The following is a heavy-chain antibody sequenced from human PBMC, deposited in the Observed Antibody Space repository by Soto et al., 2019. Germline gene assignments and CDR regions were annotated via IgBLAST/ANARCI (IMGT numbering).Heavy chain of an antibody. V-gene: IGHV4-31*03. CDR1: GGSISSGGYY. Sequence: QVQLQESGPGLVKPSQTLSLTCTVSGGSISSGGYYWSWIRQHPGKGLEWIGYIYYSGSTYYNPSLTSRVTISVDTSKNPFSLKLSSVTAADTAVYYGAGGVGSGWLNWFDTWGQGTLVTVSS. CDR3: AGGVGSGWLNWFDT. J-gene: IGHJ5*02. CDR2: IYYSGST. D-gene: IGHD6-19*01.